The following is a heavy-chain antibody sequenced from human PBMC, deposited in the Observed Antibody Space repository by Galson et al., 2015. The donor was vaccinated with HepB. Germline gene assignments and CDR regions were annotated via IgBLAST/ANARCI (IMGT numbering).Heavy chain of an antibody. J-gene: IGHJ4*02. CDR2: ISYDGSNK. D-gene: IGHD3-22*01. V-gene: IGHV3-30*18. CDR3: AKEMYYYDSSQSFLFDY. Sequence: SLRLSCAASGFTFSSYGMNWVRQAPGKGLGWVAVISYDGSNKYYADSVKGRFTISRDNSKNTLYLQMNSLRAEDTAVYYCAKEMYYYDSSQSFLFDYWGQGTLVTVSS. CDR1: GFTFSSYG.